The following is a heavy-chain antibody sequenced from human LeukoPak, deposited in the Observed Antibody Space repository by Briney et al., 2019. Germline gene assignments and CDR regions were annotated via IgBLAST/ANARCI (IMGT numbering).Heavy chain of an antibody. CDR1: GFTFSNYW. V-gene: IGHV3-74*01. CDR2: INSDGRST. J-gene: IGHJ6*02. D-gene: IGHD3-10*01. Sequence: GGSLRLSCAASGFTFSNYWMHWVRQVPGKGLVWVSRINSDGRSTTYADSVKGRFTISRDNAKNTLYLQMNSLRAEDTAVYYCARGVFHGSGSYSDHYGMDVWGQGTTVTASS. CDR3: ARGVFHGSGSYSDHYGMDV.